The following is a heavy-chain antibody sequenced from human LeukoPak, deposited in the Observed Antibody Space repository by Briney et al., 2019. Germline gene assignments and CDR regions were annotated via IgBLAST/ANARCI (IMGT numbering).Heavy chain of an antibody. CDR1: GGSISSYY. J-gene: IGHJ4*02. CDR3: AREEGGPSVAASFDY. D-gene: IGHD2-15*01. V-gene: IGHV4-4*07. Sequence: PSETLSLTCTVSGGSISSYYWSWIRQPAGKGLEWIGRIYTSGSTNYNPSPKSRVTMSVDTSKNQFSLKLSSVTAADTAVYYCAREEGGPSVAASFDYWGQGTLVTVSS. CDR2: IYTSGST.